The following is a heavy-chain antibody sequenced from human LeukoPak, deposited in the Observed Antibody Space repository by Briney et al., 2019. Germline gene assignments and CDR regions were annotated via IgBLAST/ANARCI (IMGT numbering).Heavy chain of an antibody. J-gene: IGHJ4*02. V-gene: IGHV4-38-2*02. Sequence: SETLSLTCAVSGCSISSGYYWGWIRQPPGKGLEWIASISHSGTTYYNPSLKSRVTISVDTSKNQFSLNLSSVTAADTAVYYCARDYSHYFDYWGQGTLVIVSS. D-gene: IGHD6-13*01. CDR3: ARDYSHYFDY. CDR2: ISHSGTT. CDR1: GCSISSGYY.